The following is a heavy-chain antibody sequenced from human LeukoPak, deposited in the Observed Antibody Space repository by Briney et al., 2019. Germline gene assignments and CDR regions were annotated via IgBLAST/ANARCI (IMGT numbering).Heavy chain of an antibody. CDR1: GFTSSSYA. V-gene: IGHV3-64*01. J-gene: IGHJ4*02. D-gene: IGHD3-16*01. Sequence: PGGSLRLSCAASGFTSSSYAMHWVRQAPGKGLEYVSAISTNGGSTYYAKSVKGRFTISRDNSKNTLYLQMGSLRAEDMAVYYCARGILNYGLTGFDYWGQGTLVTVSS. CDR3: ARGILNYGLTGFDY. CDR2: ISTNGGST.